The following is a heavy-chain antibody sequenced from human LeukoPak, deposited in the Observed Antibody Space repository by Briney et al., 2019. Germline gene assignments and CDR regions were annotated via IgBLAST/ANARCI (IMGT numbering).Heavy chain of an antibody. CDR3: ARILAGSEAAFDI. CDR2: IHYTGIT. V-gene: IGHV4-59*01. D-gene: IGHD6-13*01. J-gene: IGHJ3*02. CDR1: GGSMNNYY. Sequence: SETLSLTCIVSGGSMNNYYWSWIRQPPGKGLEWIAYIHYTGITNYNPFLKSRVTISLDTSKNQFSLKLNSVTAADTAFYYCARILAGSEAAFDIWGQGTMVTVSS.